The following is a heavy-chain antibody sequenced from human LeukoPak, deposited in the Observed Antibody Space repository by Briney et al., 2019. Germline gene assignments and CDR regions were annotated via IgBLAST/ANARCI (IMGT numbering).Heavy chain of an antibody. D-gene: IGHD2-2*01. J-gene: IGHJ6*03. Sequence: SETLSLTCAVYGGSFSGYYWSWIRQPPGKGLEWIGEINHSGSTNYNPSLKSRVTISVDTSKNQFSLKLSSVTAADTAVYYCARVPLILGYCSSTSCYMGGYYYYYMDVWGKGTTVTVSS. V-gene: IGHV4-34*01. CDR1: GGSFSGYY. CDR2: INHSGST. CDR3: ARVPLILGYCSSTSCYMGGYYYYYMDV.